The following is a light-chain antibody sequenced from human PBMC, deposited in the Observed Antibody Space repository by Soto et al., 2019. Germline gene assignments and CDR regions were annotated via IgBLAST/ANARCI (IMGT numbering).Light chain of an antibody. CDR1: QSVYSN. J-gene: IGKJ5*01. V-gene: IGKV3-15*01. CDR3: QQYNNWPIT. CDR2: GAS. Sequence: EVVMTQSPATLSVAPGGRATLSCRASQSVYSNLAWYQEKPGQAPRLLIYGASTGATGIAARFSGSGSGTEFTLTISSLQSEDFAVYYCQQYNNWPITFGQGTRLEIK.